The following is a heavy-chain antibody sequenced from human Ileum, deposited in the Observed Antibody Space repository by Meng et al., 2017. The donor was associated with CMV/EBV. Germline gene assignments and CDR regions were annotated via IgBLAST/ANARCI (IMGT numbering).Heavy chain of an antibody. CDR1: GLTFSSYA. D-gene: IGHD7-27*01. CDR2: ISYDGSNK. V-gene: IGHV3-30*04. CDR3: ARELGTY. J-gene: IGHJ4*02. Sequence: SRRLSCAASGLTFSSYAMHWVRQAPGKGLEWVAVISYDGSNKYYADSVKGRFTISRDNSKNTLYLQMNSLRAEDTAVYYCARELGTYWGQGTLVTVSS.